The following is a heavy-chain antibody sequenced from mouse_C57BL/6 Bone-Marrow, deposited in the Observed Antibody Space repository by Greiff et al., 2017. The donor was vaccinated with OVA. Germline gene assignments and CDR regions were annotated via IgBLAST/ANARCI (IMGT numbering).Heavy chain of an antibody. V-gene: IGHV1-55*01. J-gene: IGHJ1*03. CDR3: ARDGSRYFDV. D-gene: IGHD1-1*01. CDR2: IYPGSGST. Sequence: QVQLQQPGVELVKPGASVKMSCKASGYTFTSYWITWVKQRPGQGLEWIGDIYPGSGSTNYNEKFKSKATLTVDTSSSTAYMQLSSLTSEDSAVYYCARDGSRYFDVWGTGTTVTVSS. CDR1: GYTFTSYW.